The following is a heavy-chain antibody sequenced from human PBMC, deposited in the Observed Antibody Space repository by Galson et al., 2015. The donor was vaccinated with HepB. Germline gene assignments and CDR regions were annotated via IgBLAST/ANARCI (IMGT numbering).Heavy chain of an antibody. J-gene: IGHJ6*02. Sequence: SLRLSCAPSGFTFSSYAMHWVRQAPGKGLEWVAVISYDGSNKYYADSVKGRFTISRDNSKNTLYLQMNSLRAEDTAVYYCAREIAARHYYYYYGMGVWGQGTTVTVSS. CDR3: AREIAARHYYYYYGMGV. D-gene: IGHD6-6*01. V-gene: IGHV3-30-3*01. CDR2: ISYDGSNK. CDR1: GFTFSSYA.